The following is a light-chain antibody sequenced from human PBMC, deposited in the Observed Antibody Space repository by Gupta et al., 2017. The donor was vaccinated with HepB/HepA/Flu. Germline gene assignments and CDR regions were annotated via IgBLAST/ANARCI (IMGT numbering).Light chain of an antibody. Sequence: DIQMTQSPSSLSASVGDRVTITCRASQSISSYLNWYQQKPGKAPKLLIYAASSLQSGVPSRFSGSGSVTDFTLTISSRQPEDFATYYCQQSYSTPVTFGGVXKVEIK. V-gene: IGKV1-39*01. CDR2: AAS. J-gene: IGKJ4*01. CDR3: QQSYSTPVT. CDR1: QSISSY.